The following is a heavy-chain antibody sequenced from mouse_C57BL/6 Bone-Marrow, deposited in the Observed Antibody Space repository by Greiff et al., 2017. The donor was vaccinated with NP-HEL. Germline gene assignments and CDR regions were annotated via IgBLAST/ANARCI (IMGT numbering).Heavy chain of an antibody. Sequence: EVKVVESGGGLVQPGGSLKLSCAASGFTFSDYYMYWVRQTPEKRLEWVAYISNGGGSNYYPDTVKGRFTISRDNAKNTLYLQMSRLKSEDTAMYYCARKKLLGLDYWGQGTTLTVSS. CDR1: GFTFSDYY. J-gene: IGHJ2*01. CDR3: ARKKLLGLDY. D-gene: IGHD4-1*01. CDR2: ISNGGGSN. V-gene: IGHV5-12*01.